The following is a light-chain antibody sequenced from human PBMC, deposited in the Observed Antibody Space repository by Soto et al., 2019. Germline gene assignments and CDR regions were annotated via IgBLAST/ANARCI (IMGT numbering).Light chain of an antibody. CDR2: KAS. CDR3: QQYKNYRT. V-gene: IGKV1-5*03. CDR1: QIIDNW. J-gene: IGKJ1*01. Sequence: DIQMTQSTSTLSASVGDRVTITCRVSQIIDNWLAWYQQKPGKVPNLLIYKASTLQSGVPSRFRGSGSGTEFTLTISTLQPDDFATYYCQQYKNYRTFGPGTKVDI.